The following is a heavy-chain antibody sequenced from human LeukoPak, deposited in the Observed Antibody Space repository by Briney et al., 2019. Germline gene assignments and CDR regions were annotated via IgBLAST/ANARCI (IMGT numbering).Heavy chain of an antibody. Sequence: PSETLSLICSVSNGSLSGYIWSWIRQPPGQRLEWIGYIYATGSTLYNPTLKSRVTISVDASENQVSLTLRSVTAADTATYYERWFDHWGQGALVTVSS. D-gene: IGHD1-1*01. CDR2: IYATGST. CDR1: NGSLSGYI. CDR3: RWFDH. J-gene: IGHJ5*02. V-gene: IGHV4-4*09.